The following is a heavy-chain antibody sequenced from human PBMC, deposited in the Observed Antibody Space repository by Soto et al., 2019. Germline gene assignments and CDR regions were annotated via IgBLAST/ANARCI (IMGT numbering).Heavy chain of an antibody. J-gene: IGHJ4*02. V-gene: IGHV4-4*02. Sequence: KTSETLSLTCAVSGGSISSSNWWSWVRQPPGKGLEWIGEIYHSGSTNYNPSLKSRVTISVDKSKNQFSLKLSSVTAADTAVYYCASQVVVVAAIDYWGQGTLVTVSS. D-gene: IGHD2-15*01. CDR3: ASQVVVVAAIDY. CDR1: GGSISSSNW. CDR2: IYHSGST.